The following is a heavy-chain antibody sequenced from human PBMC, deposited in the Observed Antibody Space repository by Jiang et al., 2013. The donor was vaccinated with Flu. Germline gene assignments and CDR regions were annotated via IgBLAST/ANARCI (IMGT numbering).Heavy chain of an antibody. Sequence: LLKPSETLSLTCAVSGGSFSASHWTWIRQPPGQGLEWIGEINHSGSTDYHPSLKSRVSISADTSNSQLSLNLNSVTAADAAVYYCARLTPSGWFDLWGQGTMVTVSS. CDR1: GGSFSASH. CDR3: ARLTPSGWFDL. J-gene: IGHJ3*01. CDR2: INHSGST. V-gene: IGHV4-34*01. D-gene: IGHD6-19*01.